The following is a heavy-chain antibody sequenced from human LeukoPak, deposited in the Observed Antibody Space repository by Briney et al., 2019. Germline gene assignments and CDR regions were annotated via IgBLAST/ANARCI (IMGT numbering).Heavy chain of an antibody. CDR2: IYSGGSR. D-gene: IGHD2/OR15-2a*01. CDR1: GFTVSSNY. CDR3: ARDSDVKKGIYYYYYMDV. V-gene: IGHV3-66*02. Sequence: GGSLRLSCAASGFTVSSNYMSWVRQAPGKGLEWVSVIYSGGSRYYADSVKCRFTISRDNSKNTLYLQMNSLRAEDTAVYYCARDSDVKKGIYYYYYMDVWGKGTTVTVSS. J-gene: IGHJ6*03.